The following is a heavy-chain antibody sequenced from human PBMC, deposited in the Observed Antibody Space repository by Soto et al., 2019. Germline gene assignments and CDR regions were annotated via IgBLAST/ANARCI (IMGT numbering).Heavy chain of an antibody. CDR2: ISAYNGNT. CDR3: ARDISMIVSHDAVDR. CDR1: GYTFTSYG. V-gene: IGHV1-18*01. J-gene: IGHJ3*02. Sequence: ASVKVSCKASGYTFTSYGISWVRQAPGQGLEWMGRISAYNGNTNYAQKLQGRVTMTTDTSTSTAYMELRSLRSDDTAVYYCARDISMIVSHDAVDRCGQAKMVTV. D-gene: IGHD3-22*01.